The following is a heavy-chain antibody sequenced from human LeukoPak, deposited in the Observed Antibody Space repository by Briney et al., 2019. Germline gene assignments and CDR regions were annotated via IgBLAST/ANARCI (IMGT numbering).Heavy chain of an antibody. J-gene: IGHJ6*02. V-gene: IGHV3-74*01. CDR3: ASYLTSIPSGMDV. CDR2: ISTDGSSR. CDR1: GFTFSSYW. D-gene: IGHD2/OR15-2a*01. Sequence: PGGSLRLSCAASGFTFSSYWMHWLRQEPRKGLVWVSRISTDGSSRSYADSVKGRFTISRDNGKNTLYLQMNSLRAEDTAVYYCASYLTSIPSGMDVWGQGATVTVFS.